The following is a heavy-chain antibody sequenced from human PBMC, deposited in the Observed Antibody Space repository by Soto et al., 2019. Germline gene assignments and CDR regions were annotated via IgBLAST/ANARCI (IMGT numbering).Heavy chain of an antibody. CDR2: MNPNSGNT. V-gene: IGHV1-8*01. D-gene: IGHD6-13*01. CDR1: GYTFTSYD. J-gene: IGHJ6*02. CDR3: ARGGSSWYNYYYYGMDV. Sequence: ASLKVSCKASGYTFTSYDSNGVRQATGQGLEWMGWMNPNSGNTGYAQKFQGRVTMTRNTSISTAYMELSSLRSEDTAVYYCARGGSSWYNYYYYGMDVWGQGTTVTVSS.